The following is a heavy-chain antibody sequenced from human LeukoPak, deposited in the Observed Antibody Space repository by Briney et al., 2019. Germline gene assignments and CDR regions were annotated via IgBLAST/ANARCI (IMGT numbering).Heavy chain of an antibody. V-gene: IGHV4-59*01. Sequence: SETLSLTCTVSGGSINSYYWSWIRQTPGKGLEWIGYISYSVSTNYNPSLKSRVTISLGTSKNQFFLKLNSVTAADTALYYCARGNADWGQGTLVTVSS. CDR2: ISYSVST. CDR3: ARGNAD. CDR1: GGSINSYY. J-gene: IGHJ4*02.